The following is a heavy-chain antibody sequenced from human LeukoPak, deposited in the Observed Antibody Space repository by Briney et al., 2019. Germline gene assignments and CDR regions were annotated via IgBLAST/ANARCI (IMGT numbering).Heavy chain of an antibody. D-gene: IGHD5-24*01. J-gene: IGHJ3*02. V-gene: IGHV1-69-2*01. CDR2: VDPEDGET. CDR3: ATGEEMATKDAFDI. Sequence: ASVKVSCKVSGYTLTDYYMHWVQQAPGKGPEWMGLVDPEDGETIYAEKFQGRVTITADTSTDTAYMELSSLRSEDTAMYYCATGEEMATKDAFDIWAKGQWSPSLQ. CDR1: GYTLTDYY.